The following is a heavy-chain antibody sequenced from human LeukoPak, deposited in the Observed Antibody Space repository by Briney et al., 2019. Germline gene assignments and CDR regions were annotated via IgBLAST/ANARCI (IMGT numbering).Heavy chain of an antibody. Sequence: SETLSLTCAVYGGSFSGYYWSWIRQPPGKGLEWIGEINHSGSTNYNPSLKSRVTISVDTSKNQFSLKLSPVTAADTAVYYCAGGRYSSGDWGQGTLVTVSS. V-gene: IGHV4-34*01. J-gene: IGHJ4*02. CDR3: AGGRYSSGD. CDR1: GGSFSGYY. CDR2: INHSGST. D-gene: IGHD6-19*01.